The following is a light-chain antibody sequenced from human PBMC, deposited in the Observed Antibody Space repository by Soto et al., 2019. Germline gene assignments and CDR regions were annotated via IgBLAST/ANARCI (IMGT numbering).Light chain of an antibody. Sequence: EIVMTQSPGTLSVSPGEGATLSCRASQSVSSNLAWYQQKLGRAPSLLIYDASTRATGVPARFSGSGSGTEFTLTISSLQSEDFAVYYCQQYNNWPLTFGQGTRLEIK. J-gene: IGKJ5*01. V-gene: IGKV3-15*01. CDR2: DAS. CDR1: QSVSSN. CDR3: QQYNNWPLT.